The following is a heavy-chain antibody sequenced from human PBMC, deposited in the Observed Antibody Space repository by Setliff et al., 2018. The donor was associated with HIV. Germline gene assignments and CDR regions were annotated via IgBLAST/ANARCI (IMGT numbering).Heavy chain of an antibody. Sequence: PSETLSLTCTVSGGSISSYYWSWIRQPAGKGLEWIGRIYTRGNTNYNPSLRSRVTMSVDTSKNQFSLKVTSVTAADTAVYYCTRDLWGDDYYYNNMDVWGKGTTVTVS. J-gene: IGHJ6*03. D-gene: IGHD2-21*02. CDR3: TRDLWGDDYYYNNMDV. CDR2: IYTRGNT. CDR1: GGSISSYY. V-gene: IGHV4-4*07.